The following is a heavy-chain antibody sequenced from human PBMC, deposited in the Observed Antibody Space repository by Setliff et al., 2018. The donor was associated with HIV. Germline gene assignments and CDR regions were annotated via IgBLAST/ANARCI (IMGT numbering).Heavy chain of an antibody. V-gene: IGHV3-23*01. CDR2: ISGGGGST. CDR1: GFTFSSYA. J-gene: IGHJ5*01. CDR3: ARRTSVGSLA. D-gene: IGHD3-10*01. Sequence: PGGSLRLSCAASGFTFSSYAMTWVRQGPGKGLEWVSGISGGGGSTYYAAAVKGRFTISRDNSKNTLYLQMNSLRAEDTAVYYCARRTSVGSLAWGQGTLVTAPQ.